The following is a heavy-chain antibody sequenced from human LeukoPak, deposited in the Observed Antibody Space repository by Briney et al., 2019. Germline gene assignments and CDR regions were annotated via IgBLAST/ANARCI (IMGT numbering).Heavy chain of an antibody. CDR1: GGSISSGGYY. D-gene: IGHD3-3*02. J-gene: IGHJ4*02. Sequence: SETLSLTCTVSGGSISSGGYYWSWIRQPPGKGLEWIGYIYHSGSTYYNPSLKSRVTISVDRSKNQFSLKLSSVTAADTAVYYCARGQFWSGYSIWGQGTLVTVSS. V-gene: IGHV4-30-2*01. CDR2: IYHSGST. CDR3: ARGQFWSGYSI.